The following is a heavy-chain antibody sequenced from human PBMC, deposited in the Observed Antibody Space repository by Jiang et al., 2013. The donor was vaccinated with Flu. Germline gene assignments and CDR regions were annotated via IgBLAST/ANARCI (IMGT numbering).Heavy chain of an antibody. Sequence: VKKPGASVKVSCKTSGYTFTSYEIKWVRQAPGQGLEWMGWMNPNSGNRGYAQKFQGRITMTRNTSISTAYMELSSLRSEDTAVYYCARGDRFYDILTGYSKNWFDPWGQGTPVTVSS. J-gene: IGHJ5*02. V-gene: IGHV1-8*01. D-gene: IGHD3-9*01. CDR1: GYTFTSYE. CDR3: ARGDRFYDILTGYSKNWFDP. CDR2: MNPNSGNR.